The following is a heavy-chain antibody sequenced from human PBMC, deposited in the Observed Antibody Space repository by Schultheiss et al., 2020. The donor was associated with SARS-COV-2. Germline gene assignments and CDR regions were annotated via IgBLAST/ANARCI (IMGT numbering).Heavy chain of an antibody. Sequence: GGSLRLSCAASGFTFRSYAMSWVRQAPGKGLEWVSAISDSGGSTYYADSVKGRFTISRDNSKNTLYLQMNSLRAEDTAVYYCAKAGIAVEYYFDYWGQGTLVTVSS. J-gene: IGHJ4*02. D-gene: IGHD6-19*01. CDR1: GFTFRSYA. V-gene: IGHV3-23*01. CDR3: AKAGIAVEYYFDY. CDR2: ISDSGGST.